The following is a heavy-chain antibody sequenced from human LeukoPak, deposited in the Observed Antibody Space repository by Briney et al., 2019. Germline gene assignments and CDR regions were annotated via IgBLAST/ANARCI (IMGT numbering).Heavy chain of an antibody. Sequence: PGGSLRLSCEASGFTFSSRSMHWVRQAPGKGPEWVAVIAYDGNDKFYAESVKGRFTISRDNSKNTVHLQMNSLRPEDTAVYYCAKDRVKYSSGWYRETFDYWGQGTLVTVSS. J-gene: IGHJ4*02. CDR2: IAYDGNDK. V-gene: IGHV3-30*18. CDR1: GFTFSSRS. D-gene: IGHD6-19*01. CDR3: AKDRVKYSSGWYRETFDY.